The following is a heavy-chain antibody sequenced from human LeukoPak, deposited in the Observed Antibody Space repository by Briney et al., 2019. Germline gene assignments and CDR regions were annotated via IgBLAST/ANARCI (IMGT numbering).Heavy chain of an antibody. J-gene: IGHJ5*02. CDR1: GASFTGYY. V-gene: IGHV4-34*01. CDR3: AVHGSWFDP. Sequence: PSETLSLTCDVYGASFTGYYWSWIRQSPGKGLEWIGEMNQRGSMNYNPSLKSRVTISVDTSKNQFSLKLSSVTAADTAVYYCAVHGSWFDPWGQGTLVTVSS. CDR2: MNQRGSM. D-gene: IGHD1-26*01.